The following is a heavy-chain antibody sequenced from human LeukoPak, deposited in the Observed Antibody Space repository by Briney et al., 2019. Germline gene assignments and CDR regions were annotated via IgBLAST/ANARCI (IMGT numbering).Heavy chain of an antibody. Sequence: GGSLRLSCAASGFTFSRYDMHWVRQPIGKGLEWVSAIGTGGDTHYLDSVKGRFTISRENAKGSLYLQMNSLRAGDTAVYYCARGPRYGSSDYPNYGMDVWGQGTTVTVSS. CDR1: GFTFSRYD. J-gene: IGHJ6*02. CDR2: IGTGGDT. V-gene: IGHV3-13*01. CDR3: ARGPRYGSSDYPNYGMDV. D-gene: IGHD3-22*01.